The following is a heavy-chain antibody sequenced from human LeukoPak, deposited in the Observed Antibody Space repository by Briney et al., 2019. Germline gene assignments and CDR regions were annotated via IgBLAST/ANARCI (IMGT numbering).Heavy chain of an antibody. V-gene: IGHV3-74*01. CDR2: INSDGSWT. CDR1: GNYW. D-gene: IGHD1-14*01. CDR3: ARGNRGLSPDY. J-gene: IGHJ4*02. Sequence: GGSLRLSCAASGNYWMHWVRQAPGKGLVWVSHINSDGSWTSYADSVKGRFTISRDNDKNSIYLQMDSLRDEDTAVYYCARGNRGLSPDYWGQGTLVTVSS.